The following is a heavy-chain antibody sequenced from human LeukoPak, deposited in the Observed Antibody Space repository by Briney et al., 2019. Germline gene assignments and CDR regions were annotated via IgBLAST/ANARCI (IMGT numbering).Heavy chain of an antibody. V-gene: IGHV1-2*02. D-gene: IGHD3-10*01. CDR1: GYTFTAHY. Sequence: GASVKVSCRASGYTFTAHYIHWVRQAPGQGLDWMGWIDPNSGGTNYAQRFLGSVTMTEDTSINTAFMEVRRLRSDDTAIYYCARGRGTTMVRGVITNYFDLWGRGSLVTVSS. CDR3: ARGRGTTMVRGVITNYFDL. J-gene: IGHJ2*01. CDR2: IDPNSGGT.